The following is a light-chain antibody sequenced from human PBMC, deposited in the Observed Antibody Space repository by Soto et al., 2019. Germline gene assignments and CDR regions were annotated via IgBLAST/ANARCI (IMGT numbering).Light chain of an antibody. J-gene: IGLJ1*01. V-gene: IGLV2-11*01. CDR1: SSDVGGYNY. Sequence: QSVLTQPRSVSGSPGQSVTISCTGTSSDVGGYNYVSWYQQHPGKAPKLMIYDVSKRRSGVPDRFSGSKSGNTASLTISGLQAEDEADYYCCSYAGSALVFGTGTKLTVL. CDR2: DVS. CDR3: CSYAGSALV.